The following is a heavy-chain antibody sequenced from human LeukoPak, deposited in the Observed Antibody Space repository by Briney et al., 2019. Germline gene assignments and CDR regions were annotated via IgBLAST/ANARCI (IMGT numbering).Heavy chain of an antibody. CDR2: IYSDESLI. CDR1: GYSFSKYW. Sequence: GESLKISCTASGYSFSKYWNGWVRQTPGKGLEWMGFIYSDESLIRYSPSFEGQVTISADNSINTAYLQWNSLKASDTAMYYCATIRSGVIDDAFDIWGQGTMVTVSS. J-gene: IGHJ3*02. D-gene: IGHD3-16*02. V-gene: IGHV5-51*01. CDR3: ATIRSGVIDDAFDI.